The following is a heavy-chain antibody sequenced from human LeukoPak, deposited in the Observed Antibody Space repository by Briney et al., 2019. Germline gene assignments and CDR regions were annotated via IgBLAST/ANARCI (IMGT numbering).Heavy chain of an antibody. CDR2: ISSSSRTI. CDR1: GFTFSSYS. J-gene: IGHJ5*02. D-gene: IGHD5-12*01. Sequence: GGSLRLSCAASGFTFSSYSMNWVRQAPGKGLEWVSYISSSSRTIYYADSVKGRFTISRDDAKNSLYRQMNSLRDEDTAVYYCARVVATMVNWFDPWGQGTLVTVSS. CDR3: ARVVATMVNWFDP. V-gene: IGHV3-48*02.